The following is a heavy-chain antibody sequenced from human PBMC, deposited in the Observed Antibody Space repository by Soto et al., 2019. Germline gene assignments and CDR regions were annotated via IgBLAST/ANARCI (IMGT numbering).Heavy chain of an antibody. V-gene: IGHV1-8*01. D-gene: IGHD2-15*01. CDR2: MNPNSGNT. CDR3: ARGHFRYCSDGSCHQFDY. J-gene: IGHJ4*02. CDR1: GYTFTSYD. Sequence: GASVKVSCKASGYTFTSYDINWVRHASGQGLEWMGWMNPNSGNTGYAQKFQGRVTMTRDTSISTAYMERSSLRSEDTAVYYFARGHFRYCSDGSCHQFDYWGQGTLVTVSS.